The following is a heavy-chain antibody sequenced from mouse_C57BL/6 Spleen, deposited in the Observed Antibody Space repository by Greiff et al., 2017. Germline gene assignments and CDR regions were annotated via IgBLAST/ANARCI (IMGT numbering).Heavy chain of an antibody. J-gene: IGHJ2*01. Sequence: VQLQQSGAELVKPGASVKLSCKASGYTFTEYTIHWVKQRPGQGLEWIGWFYPGSGSIKYNEKFKDKATLTADKSSSTVYMELSRLTSEDSAVYFCARHEIGYSYSNYYFDYWGQGTTLTVSS. V-gene: IGHV1-62-2*01. D-gene: IGHD2-5*01. CDR1: GYTFTEYT. CDR3: ARHEIGYSYSNYYFDY. CDR2: FYPGSGSI.